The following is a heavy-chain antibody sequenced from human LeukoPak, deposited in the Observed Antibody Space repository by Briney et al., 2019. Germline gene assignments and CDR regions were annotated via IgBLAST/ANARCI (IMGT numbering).Heavy chain of an antibody. CDR2: IKQDGSEK. D-gene: IGHD4-23*01. CDR1: GLIFKNYW. V-gene: IGHV3-7*05. J-gene: IGHJ4*02. Sequence: GGSLRLSCAASGLIFKNYWMTWVRQAPGEGLERVANIKQDGSEKYYADSVEGRFTISRDNAKNSLHLQMNSLRAEDTAVYYCATSVYGGNTHFDYWGQGTLVTVSS. CDR3: ATSVYGGNTHFDY.